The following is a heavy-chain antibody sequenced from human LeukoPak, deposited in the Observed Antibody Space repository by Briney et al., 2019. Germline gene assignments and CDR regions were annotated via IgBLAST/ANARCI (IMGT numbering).Heavy chain of an antibody. Sequence: SETLSLTCTVSGGSISSYYWSWIRQPPGKGLEWIGYIYYSGSTNYNPSLKSRVTISVDTSKNQFSLKLSSVTAADTAVYYCVVSGHSSSWYYLDYWGQGTLVTVSS. J-gene: IGHJ4*02. CDR3: VVSGHSSSWYYLDY. CDR1: GGSISSYY. D-gene: IGHD6-13*01. CDR2: IYYSGST. V-gene: IGHV4-59*01.